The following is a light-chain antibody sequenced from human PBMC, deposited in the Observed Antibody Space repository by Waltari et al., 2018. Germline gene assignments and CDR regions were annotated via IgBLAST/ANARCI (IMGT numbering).Light chain of an antibody. CDR3: ATWDDSLSGWV. CDR2: RNN. CDR1: SRDVGGYNY. Sequence: QTVLAQPRSVSGSPGQSVTIACYGDSRDVGGYNYVTWYQQLPGTAPKLLISRNNQRPSGVPDRFSGSKSGTSASLAISGLRSEDEADYYCATWDDSLSGWVFGGGTKLTVL. J-gene: IGLJ3*02. V-gene: IGLV1-47*01.